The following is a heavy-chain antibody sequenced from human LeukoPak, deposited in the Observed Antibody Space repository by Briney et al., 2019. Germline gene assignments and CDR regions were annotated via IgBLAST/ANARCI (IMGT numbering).Heavy chain of an antibody. D-gene: IGHD3-10*01. CDR2: IGATGGAT. Sequence: PGGSLRLSCAASGFTFSSYAMIWVRQAPGKGLEWVSAIGATGGATYYADSVKGRFTISRDNSKNTLHLQMNSLRAEDTAVYRCAKYYGSGSTLREYNWFDPWGQGTLVAVSS. J-gene: IGHJ5*02. V-gene: IGHV3-23*01. CDR1: GFTFSSYA. CDR3: AKYYGSGSTLREYNWFDP.